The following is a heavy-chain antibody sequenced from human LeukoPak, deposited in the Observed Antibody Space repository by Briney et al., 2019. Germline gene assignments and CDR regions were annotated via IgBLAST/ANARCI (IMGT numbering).Heavy chain of an antibody. CDR2: ISSNGGGT. J-gene: IGHJ4*02. D-gene: IGHD1-26*01. CDR1: GFTFSSYA. V-gene: IGHV3-64*01. Sequence: PGGSLRLSCAASGFTFSSYAMHWVRQAPGKGLKYVSAISSNGGGTYYANSVKGRFTISRDNSNNTLYLQMGSLRVEDMAVYYCAREDGRWELHYWGQGTLVTVSS. CDR3: AREDGRWELHY.